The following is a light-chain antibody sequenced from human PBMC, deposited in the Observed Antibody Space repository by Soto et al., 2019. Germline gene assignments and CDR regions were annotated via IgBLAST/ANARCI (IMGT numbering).Light chain of an antibody. J-gene: IGKJ1*01. CDR1: QDIKQF. CDR3: QKYDRAPAA. CDR2: AAS. V-gene: IGKV1-27*01. Sequence: DIPVTQSPSSLSASPGDRITITCRATQDIKQFLAWYQQKSGKVPHLMIYAASTLRQGVPSRFIGNASGTKFTLTIASLQPEEGATYYFQKYDRAPAAFGQGTKVDIQ.